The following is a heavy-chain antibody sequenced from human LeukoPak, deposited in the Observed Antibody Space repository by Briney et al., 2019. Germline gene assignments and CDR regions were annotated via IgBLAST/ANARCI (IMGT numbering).Heavy chain of an antibody. CDR1: GGTFSSYA. J-gene: IGHJ6*02. Sequence: SVKVSCKASGGTFSSYAISWVRQAPGQGLEWMGGIIPIFGTANYAQKFQGRVTITADESTSTAYMELSSLRSEDTAVYYCASRSSWKIRFYYYGMDVWGQGTTVTVSS. D-gene: IGHD6-13*01. CDR3: ASRSSWKIRFYYYGMDV. V-gene: IGHV1-69*13. CDR2: IIPIFGTA.